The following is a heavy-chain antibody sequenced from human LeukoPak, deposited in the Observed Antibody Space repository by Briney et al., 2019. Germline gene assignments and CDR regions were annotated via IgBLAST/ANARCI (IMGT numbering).Heavy chain of an antibody. J-gene: IGHJ4*02. CDR1: GFPLRIYA. CDR3: AKSRRGVIIDESDY. D-gene: IGHD3-10*01. CDR2: ISGGGANA. Sequence: QPGGSLRLSRAASGFPLRIYAMNWVRHAPGKGLEWVSVISGGGANAHYADSVKGRFTISRDNSKSTVFLQMNSLRVEDTAVYYCAKSRRGVIIDESDYWGQGTLVTVSS. V-gene: IGHV3-23*01.